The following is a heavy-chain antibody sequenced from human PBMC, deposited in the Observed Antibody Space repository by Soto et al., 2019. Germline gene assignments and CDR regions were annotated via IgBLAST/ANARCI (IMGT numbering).Heavy chain of an antibody. Sequence: QVQLQESGPGLVKPSETLSLTCTVSGGSISSYYWSWIRQPPGKGLEWIGYIYYSGSTNYNPSLKSRVTISVDTSKNQFSLKLSSVNAADTAVYYCARRVQGLVLTYYYYYYMDVWGKGTTVTVSS. CDR2: IYYSGST. J-gene: IGHJ6*03. V-gene: IGHV4-59*08. CDR1: GGSISSYY. D-gene: IGHD1-1*01. CDR3: ARRVQGLVLTYYYYYYMDV.